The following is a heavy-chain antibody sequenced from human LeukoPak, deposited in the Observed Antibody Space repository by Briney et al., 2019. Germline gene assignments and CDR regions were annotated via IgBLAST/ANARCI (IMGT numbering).Heavy chain of an antibody. Sequence: PSETLSLTCTVSGGSISSSSYYWGWIRQPPGKGLEWIGSIYYSGSTYYNPSLESRVTISVDTSKNQFSLKLSSVTAADTAVYYCARYRTTVTTAGLVAFDIWGQGTMVTVSS. V-gene: IGHV4-39*01. CDR1: GGSISSSSYY. CDR3: ARYRTTVTTAGLVAFDI. CDR2: IYYSGST. D-gene: IGHD4-17*01. J-gene: IGHJ3*02.